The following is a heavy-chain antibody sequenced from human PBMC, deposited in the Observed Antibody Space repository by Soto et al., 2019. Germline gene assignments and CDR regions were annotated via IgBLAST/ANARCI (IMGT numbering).Heavy chain of an antibody. CDR1: EITVNIYW. V-gene: IGHV3-74*01. CDR2: INPDSTTL. CDR3: PRDTFGAWDS. Sequence: GGALRLSCTASEITVNIYWMHWIRQAPGKGLVWGSRINPDSTTLTYADSVTGRFTISRDSAKNTLYLQMNGLSAEDTAIYYCPRDTFGAWDSWGQGTLVTVSS. D-gene: IGHD1-26*01. J-gene: IGHJ1*01.